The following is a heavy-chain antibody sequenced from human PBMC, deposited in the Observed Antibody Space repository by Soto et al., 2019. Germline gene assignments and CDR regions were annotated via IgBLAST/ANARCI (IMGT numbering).Heavy chain of an antibody. D-gene: IGHD3-9*01. CDR2: INAGNGNT. J-gene: IGHJ4*02. CDR3: ARGVLRYFDWLSMGDY. V-gene: IGHV1-3*01. Sequence: ASVKVSCKASGYTFTSYAMHWVRQAPGQRLEWMGWINAGNGNTKYSQKFQGRVTITRDTSASTAYMEPSSLRSEDTAVYYCARGVLRYFDWLSMGDYWGQGTLVTVSS. CDR1: GYTFTSYA.